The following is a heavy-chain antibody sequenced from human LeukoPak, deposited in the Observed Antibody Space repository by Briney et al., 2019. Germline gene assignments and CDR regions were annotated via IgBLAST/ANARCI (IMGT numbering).Heavy chain of an antibody. J-gene: IGHJ4*02. V-gene: IGHV4-59*01. Sequence: SETLSLTCTVSGGSISSYYWSWIRQPPGKGLEWIRYIYYSGSTNYNPSLKSRVTISVDTSKNQFSLKLSSVTAADTAVYYCARGDVVVPAAFDYWGQGTLVTVSS. CDR1: GGSISSYY. D-gene: IGHD2-2*01. CDR2: IYYSGST. CDR3: ARGDVVVPAAFDY.